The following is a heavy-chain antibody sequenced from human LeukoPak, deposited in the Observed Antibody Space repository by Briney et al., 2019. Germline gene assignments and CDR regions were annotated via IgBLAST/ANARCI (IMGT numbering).Heavy chain of an antibody. CDR2: IYYSGST. D-gene: IGHD3-10*01. CDR3: ARGVYYGSGSYYRARWYYMDV. J-gene: IGHJ6*03. CDR1: GGSISSYY. Sequence: SETLSLTCTVSGGSISSYYWSWIRQPPGKGLEWIGYIYYSGSTNYNPFLKNRVTISVDTSKNQFSLKLSSVTAADTAVYYCARGVYYGSGSYYRARWYYMDVWGKGTTVTVSS. V-gene: IGHV4-59*01.